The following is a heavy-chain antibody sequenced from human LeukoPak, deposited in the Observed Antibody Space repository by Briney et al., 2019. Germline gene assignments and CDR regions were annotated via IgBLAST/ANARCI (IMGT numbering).Heavy chain of an antibody. CDR3: IAHFPYFYGFDV. V-gene: IGHV3-15*01. J-gene: IGHJ6*04. D-gene: IGHD3-3*02. Sequence: GGSLRLSCVSSGFTIGSAWMSWVRRAPGKGLEWLGHIKSEGEGATTDYAAPAKGRFAISRDDSKNMIYLQMSSLKIDDTAIYYCIAHFPYFYGFDVWGKGTTVTVSS. CDR2: IKSEGEGATT. CDR1: GFTIGSAW.